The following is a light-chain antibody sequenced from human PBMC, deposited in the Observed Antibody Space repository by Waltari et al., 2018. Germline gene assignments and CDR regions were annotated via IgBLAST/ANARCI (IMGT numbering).Light chain of an antibody. CDR3: QQSTSIPLT. J-gene: IGKJ4*01. CDR2: GIS. CDR1: QTIPRY. Sequence: DIQMTQSPSSLSASVGDRATITCRASQTIPRYLNWYQQKPGKAPKLLIYGISNLHSGVPSRFSGSGSGTDFTLTISSLQPEDFATYYCQQSTSIPLTFGGGTKVDIK. V-gene: IGKV1-39*01.